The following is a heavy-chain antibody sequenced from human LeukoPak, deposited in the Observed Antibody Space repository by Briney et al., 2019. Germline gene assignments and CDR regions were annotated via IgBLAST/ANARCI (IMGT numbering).Heavy chain of an antibody. CDR2: IYYSGST. Sequence: SETLSLTCTVSGGSISSYYWSWIRQPPGKGLEWIGYIYYSGSTNYNPSPKSRVTISVDTSKNQFSLKLSSVTAADTAVYFCASPRGDDSGGYYTWYFHHGGQGILVTVSS. CDR3: ASPRGDDSGGYYTWYFHH. CDR1: GGSISSYY. V-gene: IGHV4-59*08. J-gene: IGHJ1*01. D-gene: IGHD3-22*01.